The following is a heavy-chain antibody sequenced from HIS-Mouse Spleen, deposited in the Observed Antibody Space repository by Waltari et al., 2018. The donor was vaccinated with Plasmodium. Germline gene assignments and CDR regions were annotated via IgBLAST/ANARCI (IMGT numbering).Heavy chain of an antibody. V-gene: IGHV3-66*01. D-gene: IGHD1-26*01. CDR1: GFTVSSNY. CDR2: IDSGGST. J-gene: IGHJ4*02. CDR3: ATPRVGGSYFDY. Sequence: EVQLVESGGGLVQPGGSLRLSCAASGFTVSSNYMSWVRQAPGQGLEWVSVIDSGGSTYYADAVKGRFTISRDNSKNTLYLQMNSLRAEDTAVYYCATPRVGGSYFDYWGQGTLVTVSS.